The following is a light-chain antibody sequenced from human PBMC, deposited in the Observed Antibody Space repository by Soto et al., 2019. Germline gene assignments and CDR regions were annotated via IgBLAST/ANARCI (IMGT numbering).Light chain of an antibody. Sequence: PMTQYPSSLSSSVGDRVTITCRASQGIRDELGWYQQKAGKAPKLLIYAASSLQSGVPSRFSGSGSGTDFTLTISSLQPEDFATYYCQQSYSTPRTFGQGTKVDIK. CDR2: AAS. V-gene: IGKV1-39*01. CDR1: QGIRDE. CDR3: QQSYSTPRT. J-gene: IGKJ1*01.